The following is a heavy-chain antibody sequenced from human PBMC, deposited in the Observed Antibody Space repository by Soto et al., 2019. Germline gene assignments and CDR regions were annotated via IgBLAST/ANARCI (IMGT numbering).Heavy chain of an antibody. CDR1: GGTFGSYA. V-gene: IGHV1-69*01. Sequence: QVQLVQSGAEVKKPGSSVKVSCKASGGTFGSYAISWVRQAPGQGLEWMGGIIPITATANYAQKFQGRFTITAAESTSTASMQLSSLRSEDTAVYYCARSQGSSTRLEIYYSYYSGMDVWGQGTTVTVSS. D-gene: IGHD2-2*01. CDR3: ARSQGSSTRLEIYYSYYSGMDV. CDR2: IIPITATA. J-gene: IGHJ6*02.